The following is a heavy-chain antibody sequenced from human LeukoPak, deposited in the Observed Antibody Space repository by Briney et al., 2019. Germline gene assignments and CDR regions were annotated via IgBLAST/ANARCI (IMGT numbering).Heavy chain of an antibody. CDR3: ARGDSSSWYLLNYYYGMDV. J-gene: IGHJ6*02. Sequence: SETLSLTCTVSGGSISSYYWSWIRQPPGKGLEWIGEINHSGSTNYNPSLKSRVTISVDTSKNQFSLKLSSVTAADTAVYYCARGDSSSWYLLNYYYGMDVWGQGTTVTVSS. CDR2: INHSGST. D-gene: IGHD6-13*01. CDR1: GGSISSYY. V-gene: IGHV4-34*01.